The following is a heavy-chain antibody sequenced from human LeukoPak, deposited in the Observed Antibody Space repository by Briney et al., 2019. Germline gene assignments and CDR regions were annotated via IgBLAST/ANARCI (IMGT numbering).Heavy chain of an antibody. Sequence: SETLSLTCTVSGASISRGDYYWSWIRQSPGKGLEWIGYIYYSGSTSYNPSLKSRVTISVDTSKNQYSLKLTSVTAADTAVYYCARGPNYVWGSYRYFDYWGQGTLVPVSS. D-gene: IGHD3-16*02. CDR2: IYYSGST. CDR1: GASISRGDYY. J-gene: IGHJ4*02. CDR3: ARGPNYVWGSYRYFDY. V-gene: IGHV4-30-4*01.